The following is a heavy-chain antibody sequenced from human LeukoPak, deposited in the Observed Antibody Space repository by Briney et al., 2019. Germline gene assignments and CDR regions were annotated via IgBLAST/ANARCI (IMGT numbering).Heavy chain of an antibody. D-gene: IGHD6-13*01. CDR1: GGSISSGGYY. CDR3: ARVHGAAAERYGMDV. Sequence: SETLSLTCTVSGGSISSGGYYWSWIRQHPGKGLEWIGYIYYSGSTNYNPSLKSRVTISVDKSKNQFSLKLSSVTAADTAVYYCARVHGAAAERYGMDVWGQGTTVTVSS. J-gene: IGHJ6*02. CDR2: IYYSGST. V-gene: IGHV4-31*03.